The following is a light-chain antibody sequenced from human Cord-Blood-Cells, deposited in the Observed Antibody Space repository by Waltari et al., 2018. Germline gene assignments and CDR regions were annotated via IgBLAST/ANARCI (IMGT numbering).Light chain of an antibody. CDR1: SSDVGGYNS. CDR3: SSYTSSSTWV. CDR2: DVS. V-gene: IGLV2-14*03. J-gene: IGLJ3*02. Sequence: QSALTQPASVSGSPGQSITLSCTATSSDVGGYNSVCWYQQHPVKAPKLMIYDVSNRPSGVSNRFSGSKSGNTASLTISGLQAEDEADYYCSSYTSSSTWVFGGGTKLTVL.